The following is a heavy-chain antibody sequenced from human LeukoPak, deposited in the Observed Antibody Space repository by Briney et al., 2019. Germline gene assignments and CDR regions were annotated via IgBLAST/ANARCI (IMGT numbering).Heavy chain of an antibody. CDR1: GFTFSDYY. J-gene: IGHJ6*03. CDR3: ARIGTTYDFWSGYYFGYYYYMDV. CDR2: ISSSGSTI. Sequence: GGSLRLSCAASGFTFSDYYMSWIRQAPGKGLEWVSYISSSGSTIYYADSVKGRFTISRDNAKNSLYLQMNSLRAEDTAVYYCARIGTTYDFWSGYYFGYYYYMDVWGKGTTVTVSS. D-gene: IGHD3-3*01. V-gene: IGHV3-11*01.